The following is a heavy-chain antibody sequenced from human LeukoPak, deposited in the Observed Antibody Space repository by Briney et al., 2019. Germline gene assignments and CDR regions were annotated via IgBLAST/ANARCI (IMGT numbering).Heavy chain of an antibody. J-gene: IGHJ2*01. CDR1: GGSISSYD. V-gene: IGHV4-4*07. Sequence: SETLSLTCAVSGGSISSYDWSWIRQPAAKGQDRIGLIYTSGSTNYYPSLKSRITMSVDTPKNQSSLKLSSVTAADTAVYYCARDEEYGDYWYFDLWGRGTLVTVSS. CDR3: ARDEEYGDYWYFDL. CDR2: IYTSGST. D-gene: IGHD4-17*01.